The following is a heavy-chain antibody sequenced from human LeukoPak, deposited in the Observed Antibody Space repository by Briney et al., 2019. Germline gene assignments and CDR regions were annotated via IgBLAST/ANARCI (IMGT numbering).Heavy chain of an antibody. CDR1: GGSFSGYY. CDR3: ARGPRNYLDRSGYFYFYY. J-gene: IGHJ4*01. D-gene: IGHD3-22*01. Sequence: PSETLSLTCAVYGGSFSGYYWSWIRQPPGKGLEWIEEINHSGSTNYNPSLKSRVTISVDTSKNQFSLKLSSVTAADTAVYYCARGPRNYLDRSGYFYFYYWGQGNLGTVSS. V-gene: IGHV4-34*01. CDR2: INHSGST.